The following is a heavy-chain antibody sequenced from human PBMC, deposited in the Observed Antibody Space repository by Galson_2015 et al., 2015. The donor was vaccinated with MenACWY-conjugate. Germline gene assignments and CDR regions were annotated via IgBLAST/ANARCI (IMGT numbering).Heavy chain of an antibody. CDR1: GYIFTDYW. J-gene: IGHJ6*03. V-gene: IGHV5-51*01. Sequence: QSGAEVKKPGESLTISCTGSGYIFTDYWIGWVRQMPGQGLEWMGIIYAGDSDIRYSPSFQGHVTISADKSISTAYLQWSSLKASDTAIYYCARLFNARPAYYYYYMDVWGKGTTVTVSS. CDR3: ARLFNARPAYYYYYMDV. CDR2: IYAGDSDI. D-gene: IGHD3-3*01.